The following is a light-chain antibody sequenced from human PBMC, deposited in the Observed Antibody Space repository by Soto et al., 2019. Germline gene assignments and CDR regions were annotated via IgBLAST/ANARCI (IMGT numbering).Light chain of an antibody. V-gene: IGKV1-39*01. CDR2: RAS. Sequence: DIQLTQSPSALFASVGDRVTITCRASQPISTYLHWYQQKPGKVPNLLVYRASSLQSGVPSRFSGGGSGTDFTITISGLQPEDVATYYCQQSYTSPPTFGQGNTVEIK. CDR1: QPISTY. CDR3: QQSYTSPPT. J-gene: IGKJ1*01.